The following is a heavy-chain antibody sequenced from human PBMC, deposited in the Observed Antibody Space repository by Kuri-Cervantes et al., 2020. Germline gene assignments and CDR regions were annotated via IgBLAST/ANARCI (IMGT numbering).Heavy chain of an antibody. J-gene: IGHJ6*02. CDR2: ISSSSSTI. D-gene: IGHD2-2*01. V-gene: IGHV3-48*02. CDR1: GFTFSSYS. CDR3: ARDKAHLVRCSSTGCYHYYYGMDV. Sequence: GGSLRLSCAASGFTFSSYSMNWVRQAPGKGLEWVSYISSSSSTIYYADSVKGRFTISRDNAKNSLYLQMNSLRDEDTAVYYCARDKAHLVRCSSTGCYHYYYGMDVWGQGTTVTVSS.